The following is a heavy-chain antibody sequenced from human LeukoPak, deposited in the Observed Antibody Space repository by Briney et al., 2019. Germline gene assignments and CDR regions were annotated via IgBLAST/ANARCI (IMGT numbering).Heavy chain of an antibody. J-gene: IGHJ4*02. D-gene: IGHD3-10*01. Sequence: SGKVSCTASGYTFTSYYMHWVRQAPGQGLEWMGWINPNSGGTNYAQKFQGRVTITRDTSISTAYMELSRLRSDDTAVYYCARCLYGSGSYFAYWGQGTLVTVSS. CDR2: INPNSGGT. CDR1: GYTFTSYY. CDR3: ARCLYGSGSYFAY. V-gene: IGHV1-2*02.